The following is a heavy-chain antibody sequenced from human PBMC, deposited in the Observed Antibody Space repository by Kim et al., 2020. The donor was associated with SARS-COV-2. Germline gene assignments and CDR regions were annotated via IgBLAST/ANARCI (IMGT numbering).Heavy chain of an antibody. CDR2: INHSGST. J-gene: IGHJ5*02. D-gene: IGHD5-18*01. CDR3: ARRDVDTAFLA. CDR1: GGSFSGYY. Sequence: SETLSLTCAVYGGSFSGYYWSWIRQPPGKGLEWIGEINHSGSTNYNPSLKSRVTISVDTSKNQFSLKLSSVTAADTAVYYCARRDVDTAFLAWGQGTLVTVSS. V-gene: IGHV4-34*01.